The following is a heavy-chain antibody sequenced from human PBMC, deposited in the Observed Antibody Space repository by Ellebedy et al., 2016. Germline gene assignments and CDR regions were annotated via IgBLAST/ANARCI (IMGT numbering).Heavy chain of an antibody. D-gene: IGHD2-2*01. V-gene: IGHV1-24*01. CDR2: FDPEDGET. J-gene: IGHJ3*02. CDR1: GYTLTELS. Sequence: ASVKVSXXVSGYTLTELSMHWVRQAPGKGLEWMGGFDPEDGETIYAQKFQGRVTMTEDTSTDTAYMELSSLRSEDTAVYYCATQRGGVVPAFVGAFDIWGQGTMVTVSS. CDR3: ATQRGGVVPAFVGAFDI.